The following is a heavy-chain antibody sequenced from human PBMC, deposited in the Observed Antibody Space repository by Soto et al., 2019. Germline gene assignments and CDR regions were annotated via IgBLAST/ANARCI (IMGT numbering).Heavy chain of an antibody. Sequence: AGGSLRLSCAASGFTFSDYYMSWIRQAPGKGLEWVSYISSSGSTIYYADSVKGRFTISRDNAKNSLYLQMNSLRAEDTAVYYRARDNVGLWAEYYYYYGMDVWGQGTTITVCS. V-gene: IGHV3-11*01. CDR1: GFTFSDYY. J-gene: IGHJ6*02. CDR3: ARDNVGLWAEYYYYYGMDV. D-gene: IGHD2-21*01. CDR2: ISSSGSTI.